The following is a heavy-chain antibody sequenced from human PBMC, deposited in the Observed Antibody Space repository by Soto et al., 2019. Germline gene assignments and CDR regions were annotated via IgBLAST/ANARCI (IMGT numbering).Heavy chain of an antibody. CDR1: GYTFSSYY. D-gene: IGHD2-21*02. CDR3: ARGGGLLVVTAPYDH. CDR2: INPSGGYT. V-gene: IGHV1-46*03. J-gene: IGHJ4*02. Sequence: ASVKVSCKASGYTFSSYYMNWVRQAPGQGLEWLGIINPSGGYTTYAQRFLGRVTMTSDTSTSTVHMELGSLTSEDTAVYYCARGGGLLVVTAPYDHFGQGTLSTV.